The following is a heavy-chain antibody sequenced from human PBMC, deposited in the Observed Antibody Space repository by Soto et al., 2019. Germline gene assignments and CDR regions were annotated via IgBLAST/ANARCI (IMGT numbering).Heavy chain of an antibody. J-gene: IGHJ5*02. Sequence: QVQLVQSGAEVRKPGASVKVSCKASGYTFSSYGISWVRQAPGQGLEWMGWISAYDGNTNYAQKFQGRVTVTTDTSTSTAYLELRSLRSDDTAVYYCARKSGSSSWFDPWGQGTLVTVSS. D-gene: IGHD6-6*01. V-gene: IGHV1-18*01. CDR1: GYTFSSYG. CDR3: ARKSGSSSWFDP. CDR2: ISAYDGNT.